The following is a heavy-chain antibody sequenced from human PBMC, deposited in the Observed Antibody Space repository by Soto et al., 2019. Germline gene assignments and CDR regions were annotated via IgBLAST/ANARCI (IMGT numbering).Heavy chain of an antibody. CDR2: INTYKGDT. CDR3: ARDAAFWSARNLNCADS. CDR1: GYTFRNYA. V-gene: IGHV1-18*04. J-gene: IGHJ5*01. Sequence: QVHLVQSGAEVKEPGASVKVSCKASGYTFRNYAITWVRQAPGQGLEWMGWINTYKGDTNYAHKFQGTVTMTTATSTSTADMQLRSLRSSDAAISYCARDAAFWSARNLNCADSWGPGTLVTVAS. D-gene: IGHD3-3*01.